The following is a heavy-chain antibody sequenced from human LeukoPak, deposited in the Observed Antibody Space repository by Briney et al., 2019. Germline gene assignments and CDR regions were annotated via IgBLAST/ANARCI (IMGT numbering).Heavy chain of an antibody. V-gene: IGHV1-24*01. J-gene: IGHJ3*02. D-gene: IGHD3-22*01. Sequence: ASVKVSCKVSGYTLTELSMHWVRQAPGKGLEWMGGFDPEDGETIYAQKFQGRVTMTEDTSTDTAYMELSSLRSEDTAVYYCATATMIVVVLSHAFDIWRQGTMVTVSS. CDR2: FDPEDGET. CDR3: ATATMIVVVLSHAFDI. CDR1: GYTLTELS.